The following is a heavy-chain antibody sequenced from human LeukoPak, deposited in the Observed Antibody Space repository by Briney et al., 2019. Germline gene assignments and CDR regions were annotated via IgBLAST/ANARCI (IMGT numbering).Heavy chain of an antibody. Sequence: SETLSLTCTVSGGSISSGSYHWSWIRQPAGKGLEWIGRIYTSGSTNYNPSLKSRVTISVDTSKNQFSLKLSSVTAADTAVYYCARGLYYDFWSGYPYFDYWGQGTLVTVSS. D-gene: IGHD3-3*01. V-gene: IGHV4-61*02. J-gene: IGHJ4*02. CDR2: IYTSGST. CDR3: ARGLYYDFWSGYPYFDY. CDR1: GGSISSGSYH.